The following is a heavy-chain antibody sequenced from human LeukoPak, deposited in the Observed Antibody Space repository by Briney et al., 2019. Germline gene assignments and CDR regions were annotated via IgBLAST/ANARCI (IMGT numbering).Heavy chain of an antibody. V-gene: IGHV3-7*01. Sequence: GGSLRLSCAVSGFTLSSLWMTWVRQAPGKGLEWVANIKLDGSEKYYVDSVKGRFTISRDNAKNSLYLQMNSLRAEDTAVYYCARDLGLSGYDLLDYWGQGTLVTVSS. D-gene: IGHD5-12*01. CDR3: ARDLGLSGYDLLDY. CDR1: GFTLSSLW. CDR2: IKLDGSEK. J-gene: IGHJ4*02.